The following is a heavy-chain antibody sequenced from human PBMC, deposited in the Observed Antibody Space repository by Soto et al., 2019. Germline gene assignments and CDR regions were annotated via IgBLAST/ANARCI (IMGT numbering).Heavy chain of an antibody. D-gene: IGHD3-10*01. V-gene: IGHV4-61*01. J-gene: IGHJ4*02. CDR2: IHYSEST. CDR1: GGTVSSASYY. Sequence: PSETLSLTCSVSGGTVSSASYYWSWVRQPPGKGLVWIGHIHYSESTNYNPSLKSRVATSMNTSKNQFSLKLSSVTAADTAVYYCAIDYLDLWPHSFDFWGQGIRVTVS. CDR3: AIDYLDLWPHSFDF.